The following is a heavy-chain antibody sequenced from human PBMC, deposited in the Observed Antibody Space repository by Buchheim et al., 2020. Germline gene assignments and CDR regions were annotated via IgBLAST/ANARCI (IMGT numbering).Heavy chain of an antibody. CDR1: GFTFTNYA. CDR2: FSDSGGST. CDR3: AKGPYGDNARLSRYFDY. D-gene: IGHD4-17*01. V-gene: IGHV3-23*01. Sequence: EVQLLESGGGSVQPGGSLRHSCAASGFTFTNYAMSWVRQAPGKGLEWVSGFSDSGGSTYYADSVKGRFTISRENSKTMLYLQMNSLRADDTAIYYCAKGPYGDNARLSRYFDYWGQGTL. J-gene: IGHJ4*02.